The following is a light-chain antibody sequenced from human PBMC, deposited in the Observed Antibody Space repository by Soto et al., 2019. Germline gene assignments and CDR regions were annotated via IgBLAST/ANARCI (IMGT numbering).Light chain of an antibody. CDR2: EVS. CDR1: SSDVGGYNY. V-gene: IGLV2-14*01. Sequence: QSALTQPASVSGSPGQSITISCTGTSSDVGGYNYVSWYQQHPGKAPKPMIYEVSNRPSGVSNRFSGSKSDNTASLTISGLQAEDEADYYCSSYTSFSTYVFGTGTKLTVL. CDR3: SSYTSFSTYV. J-gene: IGLJ1*01.